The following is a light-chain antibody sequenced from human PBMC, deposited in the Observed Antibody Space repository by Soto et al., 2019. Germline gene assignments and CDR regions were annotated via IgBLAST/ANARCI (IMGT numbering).Light chain of an antibody. CDR2: GAS. CDR3: QQSATCPRT. V-gene: IGKV3-11*01. J-gene: IGKJ1*01. Sequence: EIVLAQSPATLSLSPGERATLSCWASQSVSNSLAWFQQRPGQAPRLLIYGASDRATGIPARFSGTGSGTDFTLTISSLEPEDFAVYYCQQSATCPRTFGQGTKVAIK. CDR1: QSVSNS.